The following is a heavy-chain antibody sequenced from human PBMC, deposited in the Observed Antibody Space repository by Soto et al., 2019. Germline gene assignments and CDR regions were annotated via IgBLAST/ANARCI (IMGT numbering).Heavy chain of an antibody. CDR1: GGSISSSSYY. CDR3: ARLLWFGNYYYYGMDV. J-gene: IGHJ6*02. Sequence: PSETLSLTCTVSGGSISSSSYYWGWIRQPPGKGLEWIGSIYYSGSTYYNPSLKSRVTISVDTSKNQFSLKLSSVTAADTAVYYCARLLWFGNYYYYGMDVWGQGTTVTVSS. D-gene: IGHD3-10*01. V-gene: IGHV4-39*01. CDR2: IYYSGST.